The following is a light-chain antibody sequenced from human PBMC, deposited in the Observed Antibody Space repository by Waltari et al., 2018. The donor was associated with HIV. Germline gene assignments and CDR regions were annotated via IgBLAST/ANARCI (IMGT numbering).Light chain of an antibody. CDR1: QSLLYTSNNKTY. J-gene: IGKJ2*01. CDR2: SGS. V-gene: IGKV4-1*01. CDR3: QHYYSSLPT. Sequence: DIVMTQSPDPLAVSLGEGANINCQASQSLLYTSNNKTYLAWYQQRPGQSPKLLIYSGSTRGSGVPERFSGIESGTDFTHNITNQQAEDVAVYFCQHYYSSLPTFSQGTNLDIK.